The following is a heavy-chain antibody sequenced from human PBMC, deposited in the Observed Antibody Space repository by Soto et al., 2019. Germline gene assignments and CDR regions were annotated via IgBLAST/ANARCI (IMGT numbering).Heavy chain of an antibody. D-gene: IGHD1-1*01. V-gene: IGHV3-23*01. J-gene: IGHJ4*02. CDR1: GFTFSSYA. CDR3: AKAITTTSTFKFDY. Sequence: GGSLRLSCAASGFTFSSYALSWVRQAPGKGLEWVSAISGGGGSTYFADSVKGRFTISRDNSRNTLYLQMSSLRAEDTAVYYCAKAITTTSTFKFDYWGQGTLVTVSS. CDR2: ISGGGGST.